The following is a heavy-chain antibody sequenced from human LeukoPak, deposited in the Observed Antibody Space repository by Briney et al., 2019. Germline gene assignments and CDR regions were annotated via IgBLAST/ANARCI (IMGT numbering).Heavy chain of an antibody. CDR3: AREDSGSYYNYYYMDV. CDR2: IYPSGNT. CDR1: SESFSGYF. J-gene: IGHJ6*03. D-gene: IGHD3-10*01. V-gene: IGHV4-4*07. Sequence: TSETLSLTCAIYSESFSGYFWSWVRQPAGKGLEWIGRIYPSGNTNYNPSLKSRVTLSVDTSKTQFSLRLSSVTAADTAVYYCAREDSGSYYNYYYMDVWGKGTTVTISS.